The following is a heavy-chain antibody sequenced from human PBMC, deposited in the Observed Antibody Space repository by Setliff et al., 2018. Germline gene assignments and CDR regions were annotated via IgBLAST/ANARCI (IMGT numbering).Heavy chain of an antibody. CDR3: ARLGTGEQLVSKGGHYFDY. D-gene: IGHD6-6*01. V-gene: IGHV5-51*01. CDR2: IHPSNSDT. J-gene: IGHJ4*02. Sequence: GESLKISCKGSGYSFTSYWIAWVRQMPGEGLEWMGIIHPSNSDTVYSPSFQGQVTISADKSISTAYLQWSSLKASDTAMYYCARLGTGEQLVSKGGHYFDYWGQGTLVTVSS. CDR1: GYSFTSYW.